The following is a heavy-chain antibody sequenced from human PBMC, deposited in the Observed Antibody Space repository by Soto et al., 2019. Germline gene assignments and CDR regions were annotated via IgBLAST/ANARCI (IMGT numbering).Heavy chain of an antibody. CDR1: GGTFSSYA. CDR2: IIPIFGTA. J-gene: IGHJ3*02. CDR3: ASGDSDNPDAFDI. V-gene: IGHV1-69*13. D-gene: IGHD4-17*01. Sequence: SVKVSCKASGGTFSSYAISWVRQAPGQGLEWMGGIIPIFGTANYAQKFQGRVTITADESTSTAYMELSSLRSEDTAVYYCASGDSDNPDAFDIWGQGTMVTVSS.